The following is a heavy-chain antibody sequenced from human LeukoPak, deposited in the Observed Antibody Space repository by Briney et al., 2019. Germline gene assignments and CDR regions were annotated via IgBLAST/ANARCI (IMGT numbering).Heavy chain of an antibody. D-gene: IGHD4-17*01. CDR2: MNPNSGNT. J-gene: IGHJ6*03. V-gene: IGHV1-8*03. Sequence: GASVKVSCKASGYTFTSYDINWVRQATGQGLEWMGWMNPNSGNTGYAQKFQGRVTITRNTSISTAYMELSSLRSEDTAVYYCARGGRLTTVTRNYYYYMDVWGKGATVTISS. CDR1: GYTFTSYD. CDR3: ARGGRLTTVTRNYYYYMDV.